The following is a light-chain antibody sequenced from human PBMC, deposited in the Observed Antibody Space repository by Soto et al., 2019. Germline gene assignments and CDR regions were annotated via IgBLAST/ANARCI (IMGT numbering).Light chain of an antibody. Sequence: QSALTQPPSASGSPGQSVTISCTGTSSVVGGYNYVSWYQQHPGKAPKLMIYEVSKRPSGVPDRFSGSKSGNTASLTVSGLQADDETDYYCSSYGGSNTFGVFGTGTKLTVL. CDR2: EVS. CDR1: SSVVGGYNY. V-gene: IGLV2-8*01. CDR3: SSYGGSNTFGV. J-gene: IGLJ1*01.